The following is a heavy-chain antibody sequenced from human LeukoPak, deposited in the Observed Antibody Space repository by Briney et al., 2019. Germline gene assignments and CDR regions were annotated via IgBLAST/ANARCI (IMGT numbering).Heavy chain of an antibody. CDR2: IYYSGST. V-gene: IGHV4-39*01. Sequence: SETLSLNCTVAGGSISSSSYYWGWIRQPPGKGLEWIGSIYYSGSTYYNPSLKSRVTISVDTSKNQFSLKLSSVTAADTAVYYCARLKADSSGYFGMDVWGQVTTVTVSS. J-gene: IGHJ6*02. CDR3: ARLKADSSGYFGMDV. D-gene: IGHD3-22*01. CDR1: GGSISSSSYY.